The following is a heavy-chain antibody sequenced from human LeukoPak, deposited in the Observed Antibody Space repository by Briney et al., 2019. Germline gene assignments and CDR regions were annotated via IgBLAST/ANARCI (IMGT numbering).Heavy chain of an antibody. D-gene: IGHD3-10*01. J-gene: IGHJ4*02. CDR2: IGGGGYTT. V-gene: IGHV3-23*01. Sequence: GGSLRLSCVPSGLTFGNYGMNWVRQAPGKGLEWVSSIGGGGYTTYYADSVRGRFTISRDNSKNSMYLQMSSLRAEDTAIYYCAEVESSYCRIWGQGTLVTVSS. CDR3: AEVESSYCRI. CDR1: GLTFGNYG.